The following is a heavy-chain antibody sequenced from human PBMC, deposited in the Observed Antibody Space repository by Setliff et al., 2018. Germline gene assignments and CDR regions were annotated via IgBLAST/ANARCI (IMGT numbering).Heavy chain of an antibody. Sequence: ASVKVSCKASGYTFSTYGIAWVRQAPGQGLEWMGWISPYNGYIIYAHKFQGRVTMTTDTSTGTAYMELRSLRSDDTAVYYCARDWFCSGGDCCDVFDFWGQGTMVTVS. V-gene: IGHV1-18*01. CDR1: GYTFSTYG. J-gene: IGHJ3*01. D-gene: IGHD2-21*02. CDR3: ARDWFCSGGDCCDVFDF. CDR2: ISPYNGYI.